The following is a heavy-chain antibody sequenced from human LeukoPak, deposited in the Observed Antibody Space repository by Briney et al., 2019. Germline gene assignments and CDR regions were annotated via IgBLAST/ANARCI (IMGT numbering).Heavy chain of an antibody. J-gene: IGHJ4*02. D-gene: IGHD1-1*01. V-gene: IGHV3-11*01. CDR2: ISSSGSTI. CDR3: ARDTPSLRTKSFDY. Sequence: GGSLRLSCAASGFTFSDYYMSWIRQAPGKGLEWVSYISSSGSTIYYADSVKGRFTISRDNAKNSLYLQMNSLRAEDTAVYYCARDTPSLRTKSFDYWGQGTLVTVSS. CDR1: GFTFSDYY.